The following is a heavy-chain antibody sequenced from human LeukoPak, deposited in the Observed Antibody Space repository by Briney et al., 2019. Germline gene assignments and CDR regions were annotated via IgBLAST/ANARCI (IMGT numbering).Heavy chain of an antibody. CDR3: AKDVRSSWYDNFDY. V-gene: IGHV3-11*05. J-gene: IGHJ4*02. Sequence: GGSLRLSCAASRFTFSDYYMSWIRQAPGKGLELVSSISSSSSYIYYADSVKGRFTISRDNSKNTLYLQMNSLRAEDTAVYYCAKDVRSSWYDNFDYWGQGTLATVSS. CDR2: ISSSSSYI. CDR1: RFTFSDYY. D-gene: IGHD6-13*01.